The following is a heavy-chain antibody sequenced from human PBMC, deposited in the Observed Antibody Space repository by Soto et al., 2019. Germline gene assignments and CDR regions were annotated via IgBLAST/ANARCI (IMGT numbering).Heavy chain of an antibody. CDR1: GFTVSTNY. D-gene: IGHD6-19*01. CDR2: IYSGGTT. V-gene: IGHV3-66*01. Sequence: GGSLRLSCTASGFTVSTNYMSWVRQAPGKGLEWVSVIYSGGTTYYADSVKGRFTISSDDSENTLYLQMNSLRAEDTALYYCAREKQWHWFDPWGQGTLVTVSS. J-gene: IGHJ5*02. CDR3: AREKQWHWFDP.